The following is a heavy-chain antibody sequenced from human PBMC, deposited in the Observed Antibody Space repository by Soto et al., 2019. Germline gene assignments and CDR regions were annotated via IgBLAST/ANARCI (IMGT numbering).Heavy chain of an antibody. CDR3: ARVGGINWFDP. J-gene: IGHJ5*02. D-gene: IGHD3-16*01. CDR2: IYYSGST. V-gene: IGHV4-31*03. Sequence: SETLSLTYTVSGGSISSGCYYWSWIRQHPGKGLEWIGYIYYSGSTYYNPSLKSRVTISVDTSKNQFSLKLSSVTAADTAVYYCARVGGINWFDPWGQGTLVTVSS. CDR1: GGSISSGCYY.